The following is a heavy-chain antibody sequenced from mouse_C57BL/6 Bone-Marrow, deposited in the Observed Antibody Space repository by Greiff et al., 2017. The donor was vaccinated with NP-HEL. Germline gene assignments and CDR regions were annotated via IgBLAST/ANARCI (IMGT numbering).Heavy chain of an antibody. CDR3: SPYYYGSSPWFAY. V-gene: IGHV1-22*01. CDR1: GYTFTDYN. D-gene: IGHD1-1*01. CDR2: INPNNGGT. J-gene: IGHJ3*01. Sequence: EVQLQHSGPELVKPGASVKMSCKASGYTFTDYNMHWVKQSHGKSLEWIGYINPNNGGTSYNQKFKGKATLTVNKSSSTAYMELRSLTSEDSAVYYCSPYYYGSSPWFAYWGQGTLVTVSA.